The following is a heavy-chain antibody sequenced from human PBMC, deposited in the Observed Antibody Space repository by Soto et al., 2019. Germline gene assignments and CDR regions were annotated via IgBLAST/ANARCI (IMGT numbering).Heavy chain of an antibody. V-gene: IGHV4-30-4*01. J-gene: IGHJ4*02. CDR2: IYYSGST. D-gene: IGHD5-18*01. CDR1: GGSISSGDYY. CDR3: ARGQSRGYSYGGPHFDY. Sequence: QVQLQESGPGLVKPSQTLSLTCTVSGGSISSGDYYWSWIRQPPGQGLAWIGYIYYSGSTYYNPSLKSRVTISVDTSKNQFSLKLSSVTAADTAVYYCARGQSRGYSYGGPHFDYWGQGTLVTVSS.